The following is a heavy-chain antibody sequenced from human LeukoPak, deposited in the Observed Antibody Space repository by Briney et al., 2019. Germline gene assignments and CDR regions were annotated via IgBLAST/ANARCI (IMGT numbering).Heavy chain of an antibody. CDR3: ARESGAFSPFGF. Sequence: PSETLSLTCAVSGGSILTTNWWSWVRQPPGKGLEWIGEVHLSGASNYNPSLKSRVSMSIDKSRNQLSLELTYVTAADMAIYYCARESGAFSPFGFWGQGTLVTVSS. CDR1: GGSILTTNW. V-gene: IGHV4-4*02. CDR2: VHLSGAS. D-gene: IGHD1-26*01. J-gene: IGHJ4*02.